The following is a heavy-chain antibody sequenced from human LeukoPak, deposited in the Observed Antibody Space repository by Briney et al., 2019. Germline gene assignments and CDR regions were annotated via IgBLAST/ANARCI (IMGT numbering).Heavy chain of an antibody. V-gene: IGHV3-7*01. Sequence: GGSLRLSCAASEFTFSSYWMSWVRQAPGKGLEWVANIKQDGSEKYYVDSVKGRFTISRDNAKNSLYLQMNSLRAEDTAVYYCASTLWSRETNFDYWGQGTLVTVSS. CDR3: ASTLWSRETNFDY. D-gene: IGHD3-10*01. CDR2: IKQDGSEK. J-gene: IGHJ4*02. CDR1: EFTFSSYW.